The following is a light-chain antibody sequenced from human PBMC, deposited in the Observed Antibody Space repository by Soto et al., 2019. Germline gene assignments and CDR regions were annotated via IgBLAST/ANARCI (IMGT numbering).Light chain of an antibody. CDR2: DAS. CDR1: QSVRNNY. CDR3: QQHGGSPWT. Sequence: EIGLTQSPCTLSLSPGERATLSCRASQSVRNNYLSWYQHRPGLAPRVLIYDASSRATGIPGRFSGSGSGTDFTLIISRLEPDDFAVYYCQQHGGSPWTFGQGTKVDIK. J-gene: IGKJ1*01. V-gene: IGKV3-20*01.